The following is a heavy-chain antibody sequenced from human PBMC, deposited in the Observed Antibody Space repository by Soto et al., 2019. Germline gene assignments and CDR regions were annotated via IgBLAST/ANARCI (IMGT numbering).Heavy chain of an antibody. D-gene: IGHD1-26*01. Sequence: EVVLLESGGGLEQPGGSLRLSCAASGFIFENFGMSWVRQAPGKGREWISSISGSGFKKYYADSVKGRFTISRDNSKSTVYLELNNLSAEDTAVYHCAKNQGVELVPLATVDWFDPWGQGSVVTVSS. CDR1: GFIFENFG. J-gene: IGHJ5*02. V-gene: IGHV3-23*01. CDR3: AKNQGVELVPLATVDWFDP. CDR2: ISGSGFKK.